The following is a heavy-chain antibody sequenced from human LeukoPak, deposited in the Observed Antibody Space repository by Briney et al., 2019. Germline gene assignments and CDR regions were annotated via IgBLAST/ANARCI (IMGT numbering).Heavy chain of an antibody. V-gene: IGHV1-18*01. CDR3: ARVGYCSSTSCYHFDY. Sequence: GASVKVSCKASGYTLTSYGISWVRQAPGQGLEWMGWISAYNGNTNYAQKLQGRVTMTTDTSTSTAYMELRSLRSDDTAVYYCARVGYCSSTSCYHFDYWGQGTLVTVSS. D-gene: IGHD2-2*01. CDR2: ISAYNGNT. CDR1: GYTLTSYG. J-gene: IGHJ4*02.